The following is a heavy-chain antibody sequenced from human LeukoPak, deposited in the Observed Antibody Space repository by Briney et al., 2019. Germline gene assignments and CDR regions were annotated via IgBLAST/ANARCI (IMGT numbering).Heavy chain of an antibody. CDR2: VSYDGSIK. D-gene: IGHD6-19*01. J-gene: IGHJ4*02. CDR1: GFTFSSYA. V-gene: IGHV3-30-3*01. Sequence: TGGSLRLSCAASGFTFSSYALHCVRQAPNKGLEWVAIVSYDGSIKYYADSVKGRFTISRDNSKNTLYLQMNSLRVEDTAVYYCARDHYSSGPYYFDYWGQGTLVTVSS. CDR3: ARDHYSSGPYYFDY.